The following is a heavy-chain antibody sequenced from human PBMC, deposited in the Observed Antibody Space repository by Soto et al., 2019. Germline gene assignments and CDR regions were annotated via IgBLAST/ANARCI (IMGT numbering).Heavy chain of an antibody. CDR2: ISSSGSYT. V-gene: IGHV3-11*06. J-gene: IGHJ4*02. D-gene: IGHD3-22*01. CDR3: ASSSGYYLDY. Sequence: GGSLRLSCAASGFTSNDYYMSWIRQAPGKGLEWISYISSSGSYTRYADSMKGRLTISRDKAKNSVYLQMNSLRGEDTAVYYCASSSGYYLDYWGQGTLVTVSS. CDR1: GFTSNDYY.